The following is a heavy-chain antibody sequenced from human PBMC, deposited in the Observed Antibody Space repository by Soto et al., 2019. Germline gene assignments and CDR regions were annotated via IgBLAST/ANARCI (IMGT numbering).Heavy chain of an antibody. V-gene: IGHV1-18*04. D-gene: IGHD2-2*01. CDR1: GYTFTRYG. CDR3: ARGDGYCSSTSCHNWFDP. CDR2: ISAYNGNT. Sequence: QVQLVQSGAEVKKPGASVKVSCKASGYTFTRYGISWVRQAPGQGLEWMGWISAYNGNTNYAQKLQGRVTMTTDTSTSTAYMELRSLISDDTTVYYCARGDGYCSSTSCHNWFDPWGQGTLVTVSS. J-gene: IGHJ5*02.